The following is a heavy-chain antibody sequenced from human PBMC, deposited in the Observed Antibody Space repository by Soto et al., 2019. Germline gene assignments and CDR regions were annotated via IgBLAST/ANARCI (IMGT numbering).Heavy chain of an antibody. D-gene: IGHD2-15*01. CDR2: IYTSGSA. CDR3: ARSSGGSYYYYYGMDV. J-gene: IGHJ6*02. Sequence: PSETLSLTCTVSGGSISRYYWSWIRQPAGKGLEWIGRIYTSGSANYNPSLKSRVTMSVDTSKNQFSLKLSSVTAADTAVYYCARSSGGSYYYYYGMDVWGQGTTVTVSS. CDR1: GGSISRYY. V-gene: IGHV4-4*07.